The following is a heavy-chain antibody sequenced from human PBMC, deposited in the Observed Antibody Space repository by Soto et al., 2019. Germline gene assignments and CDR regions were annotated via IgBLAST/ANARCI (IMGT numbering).Heavy chain of an antibody. V-gene: IGHV3-30*04. CDR3: AKELRAAAGTEFDY. CDR2: ISYDGSNK. CDR1: GFTFSSYA. D-gene: IGHD6-13*01. Sequence: QVQLVESGGGVVQPGRSLRLSCAASGFTFSSYAMHWVRQAPGKGLEWVAVISYDGSNKYYADSVKGRFTISRDNSKNTLYLQMNSLRAEDTAVYYCAKELRAAAGTEFDYWGQGTLVTVSS. J-gene: IGHJ4*02.